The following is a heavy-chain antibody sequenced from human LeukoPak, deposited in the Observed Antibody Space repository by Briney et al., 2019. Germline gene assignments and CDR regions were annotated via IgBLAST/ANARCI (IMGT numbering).Heavy chain of an antibody. D-gene: IGHD5-18*01. CDR3: ARLGTAMVPGVY. J-gene: IGHJ4*02. Sequence: SETLSLTCAVYGGSFSGYSWSWIRQPPGKGLEWIGYIYYSGSTNYNPSLKSRVTISVDTSKNQFSLKLISVTAADTAVYYCARLGTAMVPGVYWGQGTLVTVSS. V-gene: IGHV4-59*08. CDR1: GGSFSGYS. CDR2: IYYSGST.